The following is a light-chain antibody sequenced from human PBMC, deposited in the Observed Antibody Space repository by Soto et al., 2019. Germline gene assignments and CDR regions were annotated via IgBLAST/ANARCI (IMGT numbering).Light chain of an antibody. CDR2: AAS. CDR1: QSISNY. V-gene: IGKV1-39*01. CDR3: QQSYSTLFT. J-gene: IGKJ3*01. Sequence: DIQMTQSPSSLSASVGDRVTITCRASQSISNYINWYQQKPGRAPKLLIYAASTLQAGVPSRFSGSGSGTDFTLTISSLQPEDFATYFRQQSYSTLFTFGPGTKVDI.